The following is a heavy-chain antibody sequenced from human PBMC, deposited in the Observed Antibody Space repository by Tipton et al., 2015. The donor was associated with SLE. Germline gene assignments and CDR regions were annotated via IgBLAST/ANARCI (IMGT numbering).Heavy chain of an antibody. CDR2: INWNGGST. J-gene: IGHJ5*02. CDR1: GFTFDDYG. V-gene: IGHV3-20*04. CDR3: AREGTVLRLLEWSSTGWFDA. D-gene: IGHD3-3*01. Sequence: GSLRLSCAASGFTFDDYGMSWVRQAPGKGLEWVSGINWNGGSTGYADSVKGRFTISRDNAKNSLYLQMNSLRAEETALYYCAREGTVLRLLEWSSTGWFDAWGQGTLVTVS.